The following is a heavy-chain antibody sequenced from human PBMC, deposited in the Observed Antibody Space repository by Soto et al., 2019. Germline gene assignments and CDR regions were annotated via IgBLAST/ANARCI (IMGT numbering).Heavy chain of an antibody. Sequence: EVQLLESGGGWLQPGGSLRLSCAASGFTFSSYAMNWVRQAPGKGLEWVSGITGSGAGSYYSDSVKGRFTISRDNSKNTLYLQMNSLRVEDTAVYYCAKAYSNSWPNDWFDRWGEGTLVTVSS. D-gene: IGHD6-13*01. CDR1: GFTFSSYA. CDR2: ITGSGAGS. J-gene: IGHJ5*02. CDR3: AKAYSNSWPNDWFDR. V-gene: IGHV3-23*01.